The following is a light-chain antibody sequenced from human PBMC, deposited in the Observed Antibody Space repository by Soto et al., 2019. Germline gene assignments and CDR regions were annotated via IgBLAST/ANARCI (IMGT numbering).Light chain of an antibody. Sequence: SYELTQPPSVSVSPGQTASITWGGDNIGTKSVHWYQQRPGQAPVLVVYDDKKRPSGIPERFSGSNSGNTATRTISRVETGDEADYYCQVCERFSDHNFVFGDGTKVTVL. CDR3: QVCERFSDHNFV. CDR2: DDK. V-gene: IGLV3-21*02. CDR1: NIGTKS. J-gene: IGLJ1*01.